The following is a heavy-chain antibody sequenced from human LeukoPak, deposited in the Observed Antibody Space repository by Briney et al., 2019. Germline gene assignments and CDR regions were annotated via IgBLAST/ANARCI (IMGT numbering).Heavy chain of an antibody. CDR3: ATPYCSSISCLDVFSM. CDR1: GVSLSDGRYY. CDR2: KYYSGRA. Sequence: KASQTLSLTCNVSGVSLSDGRYYWTWIRQHPGKGLEWIGYKYYSGRAKYHPSLKSRLTISVDTSKNQFSLQLTSVTAADTATYYCATPYCSSISCLDVFSMWGEGTRVTVSS. D-gene: IGHD2-2*01. J-gene: IGHJ3*02. V-gene: IGHV4-31*03.